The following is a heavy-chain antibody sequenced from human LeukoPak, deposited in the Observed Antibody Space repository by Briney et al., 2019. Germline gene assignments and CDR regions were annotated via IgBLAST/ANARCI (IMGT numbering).Heavy chain of an antibody. CDR2: IYISGTT. D-gene: IGHD6-19*01. J-gene: IGHJ5*02. V-gene: IGHV4-4*07. Sequence: SETLSLTCSVSGASISSYYWSWVRQPAGKGLEWIGRIYISGTTKHNPSLKSRVTISVDTSKNQFSLKLSSVTAADTAVYYCARGMPQQWLVRYNWFDPWGQGTLVTVSS. CDR1: GASISSYY. CDR3: ARGMPQQWLVRYNWFDP.